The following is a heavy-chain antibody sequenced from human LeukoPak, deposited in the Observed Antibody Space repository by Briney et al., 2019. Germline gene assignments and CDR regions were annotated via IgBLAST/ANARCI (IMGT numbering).Heavy chain of an antibody. D-gene: IGHD3-10*01. CDR1: GFTVSSNY. J-gene: IGHJ4*02. CDR3: ERAKPKNMVRGLIMRRESRYYFDY. CDR2: IYSGGST. Sequence: GGSLTLSWAASGFTVSSNYMSWVRQAPGKGLEWVSFIYSGGSTYYADSVKGRFTISRDNSKTTLYIQMNSLRAEDTAVYYCERAKPKNMVRGLIMRRESRYYFDYWGQGTLVTVSS. V-gene: IGHV3-53*01.